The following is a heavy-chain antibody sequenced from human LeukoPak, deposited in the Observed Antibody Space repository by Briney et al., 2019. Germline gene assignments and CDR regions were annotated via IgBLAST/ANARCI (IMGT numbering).Heavy chain of an antibody. D-gene: IGHD2-8*02. CDR3: ARRPTGGAYRKYYYYYMDV. Sequence: GSLRLSCAGSGFTFNTCAMNWVRQAPGKGLEWIGEINHSGSTNYNPSLKSRVTISVDTSKNQFSLKLSSVTAADTAVYYCARRPTGGAYRKYYYYYMDVWGKGTTVTVSS. CDR2: INHSGST. V-gene: IGHV4-34*01. CDR1: GFTFNTCA. J-gene: IGHJ6*03.